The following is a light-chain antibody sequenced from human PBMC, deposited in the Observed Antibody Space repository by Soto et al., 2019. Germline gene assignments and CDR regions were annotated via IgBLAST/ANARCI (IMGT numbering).Light chain of an antibody. J-gene: IGKJ5*01. V-gene: IGKV1-27*01. CDR1: QGISSY. Sequence: DIQMTQSPSSLSASVGDRVTITCRASQGISSYLAWYQQKPGKVPKLLIYAASTLQSGVPSRFSGSGSGTDFTLTISSLEAEDFAVYYCQQRSNWPPITFGQGTRLEIK. CDR3: QQRSNWPPIT. CDR2: AAS.